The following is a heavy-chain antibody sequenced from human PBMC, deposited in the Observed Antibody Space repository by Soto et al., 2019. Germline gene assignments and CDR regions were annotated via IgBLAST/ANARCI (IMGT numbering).Heavy chain of an antibody. V-gene: IGHV4-4*01. CDR2: SSQMGST. J-gene: IGHJ4*02. Sequence: GGSSQMGSTNYNPSLKSRVTISLDTPKNQFSLNLNSVTAADTAVYFCAKNGAYAIYNWGQGTLVTVSS. CDR3: AKNGAYAIYN. D-gene: IGHD2-8*01.